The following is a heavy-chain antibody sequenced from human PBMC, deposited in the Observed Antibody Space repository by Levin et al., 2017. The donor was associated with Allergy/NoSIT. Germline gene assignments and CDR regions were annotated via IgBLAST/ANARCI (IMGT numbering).Heavy chain of an antibody. D-gene: IGHD5-12*01. J-gene: IGHJ6*02. Sequence: SETLSLTCAVYGGSFSGYYWSWIRQPPGKGLEWIGEINNSGSTNYNPSKSRVTISVDTSKNQFSLKLSSVTAADTAVYYCAGGQRWLRLGIYHYNGMDVWGQGTTVTVSS. CDR2: INNSGST. CDR3: AGGQRWLRLGIYHYNGMDV. CDR1: GGSFSGYY. V-gene: IGHV4-34*01.